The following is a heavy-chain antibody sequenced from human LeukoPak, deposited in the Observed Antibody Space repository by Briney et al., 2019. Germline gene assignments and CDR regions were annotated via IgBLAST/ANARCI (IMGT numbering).Heavy chain of an antibody. Sequence: SDTLSLTCTVSGYSISGYYLPWIRHPAGKGLEWIGRIYRSGSTRYNPSLKSRVTMSVDTSKKQFSLKLSSVTAADTAIYYCARSWSGSVTAADIWGQGTMVTVSS. CDR1: GYSISGYY. D-gene: IGHD3-3*01. CDR3: ARSWSGSVTAADI. V-gene: IGHV4-4*07. CDR2: IYRSGST. J-gene: IGHJ3*02.